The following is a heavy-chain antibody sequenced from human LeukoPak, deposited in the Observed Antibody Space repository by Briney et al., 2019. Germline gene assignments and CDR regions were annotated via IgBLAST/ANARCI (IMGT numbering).Heavy chain of an antibody. Sequence: SETLSLTCTVSGASISSYYWSWIRQPAGKGLEWIGRFYTSGSTNYSPSLKSRVAMSADTSKNQFSLKLSSVTAADTAIYYCARIGGIPLGSFDIWGQGTMVTVSS. CDR1: GASISSYY. V-gene: IGHV4-4*07. D-gene: IGHD2-2*02. CDR3: ARIGGIPLGSFDI. CDR2: FYTSGST. J-gene: IGHJ3*02.